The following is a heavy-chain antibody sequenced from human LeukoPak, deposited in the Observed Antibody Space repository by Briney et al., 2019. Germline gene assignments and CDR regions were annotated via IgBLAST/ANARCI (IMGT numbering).Heavy chain of an antibody. J-gene: IGHJ4*02. CDR3: ARGYGYRAYFDY. CDR2: INHSGST. CDR1: GASISTYY. V-gene: IGHV4-34*01. Sequence: SETLSLTCTVSGASISTYYWSWIRQPPGKGLEWIGEINHSGSTNYNPSLKSRVTISVDTSKNQFSLKLSSVTAADTAVYYCARGYGYRAYFDYWGQGTLVTVSS. D-gene: IGHD5-18*01.